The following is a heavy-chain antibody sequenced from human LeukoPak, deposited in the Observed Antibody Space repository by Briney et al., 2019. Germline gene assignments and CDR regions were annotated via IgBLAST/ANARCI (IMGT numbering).Heavy chain of an antibody. D-gene: IGHD3-9*01. Sequence: ASVKVSCKASGYTFTSYYMHWVRQAPGQGLEWMGIINPSGGSTSYAQKFQGRVTMTRDTSTSTVYMELSSLRSEDTAVYYCARDGDLLRYFDWPPWDYYYYGIDVWGQGTTVTVSS. CDR3: ARDGDLLRYFDWPPWDYYYYGIDV. CDR2: INPSGGST. CDR1: GYTFTSYY. J-gene: IGHJ6*02. V-gene: IGHV1-46*01.